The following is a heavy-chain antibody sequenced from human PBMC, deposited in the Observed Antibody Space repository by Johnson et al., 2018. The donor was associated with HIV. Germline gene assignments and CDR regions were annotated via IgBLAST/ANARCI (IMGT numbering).Heavy chain of an antibody. CDR3: TTDSRYSDSSGYYYWLGRGAFDI. V-gene: IGHV3-15*01. CDR2: IKSKTDGGTT. Sequence: VQLVESGGGLVKPGGSLRLSCAASGFTFSNAWMNWVRQAPGTGLAWIGRIKSKTDGGTTDYAAPVQGRFTISRDDSKNTLYVQMNSLKTEDTAVYYCTTDSRYSDSSGYYYWLGRGAFDIWGQGTMVTVSS. J-gene: IGHJ3*02. CDR1: GFTFSNAW. D-gene: IGHD3-22*01.